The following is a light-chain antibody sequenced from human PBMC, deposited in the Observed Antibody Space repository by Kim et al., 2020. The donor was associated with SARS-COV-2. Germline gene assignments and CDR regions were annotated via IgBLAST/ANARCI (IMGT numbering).Light chain of an antibody. V-gene: IGLV6-57*03. CDR2: EDN. J-gene: IGLJ2*01. CDR3: QSGRL. Sequence: SASAGKKVTSSCTRSSGRIASNFVQWYQQRPGSAPTSVIYEDNQRPSWVPDRFSGSIDDSSNSASLTISGLKTEDEADYYCQSGRLFGGGTQLTVL. CDR1: SGRIASNF.